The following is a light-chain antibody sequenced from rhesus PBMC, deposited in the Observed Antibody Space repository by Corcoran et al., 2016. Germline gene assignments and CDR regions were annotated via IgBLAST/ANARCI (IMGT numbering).Light chain of an antibody. CDR2: EAS. CDR3: QHYYSTPFT. Sequence: DIQMTQSPSSLSASVGDRVTITCRASQGITNDLAWYQQKPGETPKLLIYEASSLQSGIPSRFSGSGSGTAFTLTLSSLHSDDFATYYCQHYYSTPFTFGPGAKLDIK. J-gene: IGKJ3*01. V-gene: IGKV1-25*01. CDR1: QGITND.